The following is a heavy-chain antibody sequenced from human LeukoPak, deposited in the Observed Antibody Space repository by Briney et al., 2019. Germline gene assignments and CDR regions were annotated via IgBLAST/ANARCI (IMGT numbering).Heavy chain of an antibody. J-gene: IGHJ5*02. D-gene: IGHD1-14*01. Sequence: PGGSLRLSCAASGFTFSSYGMHWVRQAPGKGLEWVAFIRYDGSNKYYADSVKGRFTISRDNSKNTLYLQMNSLRAEDTAVYYCAKDEPRHDWFDPWGQGTLVTVSS. CDR1: GFTFSSYG. CDR2: IRYDGSNK. V-gene: IGHV3-30*02. CDR3: AKDEPRHDWFDP.